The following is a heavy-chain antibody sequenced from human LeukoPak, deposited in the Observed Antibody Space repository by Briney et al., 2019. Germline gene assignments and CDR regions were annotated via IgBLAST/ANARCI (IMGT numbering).Heavy chain of an antibody. J-gene: IGHJ3*02. D-gene: IGHD1-26*01. V-gene: IGHV3-23*01. Sequence: GGSLRLSCAASGFTFSSYAMSWVRQAPGEGLEWVSAISGSGGSTYYADSVKGRFTISRDNPKNTLYLQMNSLRAEDTAVYYCARVGSGSYFLDGFDIWGQGTMVTASS. CDR2: ISGSGGST. CDR1: GFTFSSYA. CDR3: ARVGSGSYFLDGFDI.